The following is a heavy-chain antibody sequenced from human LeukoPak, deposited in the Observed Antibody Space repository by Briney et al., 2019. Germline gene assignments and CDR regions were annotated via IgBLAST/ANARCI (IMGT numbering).Heavy chain of an antibody. J-gene: IGHJ4*02. V-gene: IGHV3-23*01. D-gene: IGHD5-18*01. CDR2: ISGSGAST. Sequence: GGSLRLSCLTSGFTFSTNAMSWVRQAPGKGLEWISGISGSGASTYYADSVAGRFTISRDNSRNTLYLQMNSLRAEDSAAYYCAKGGYSYGYFDYWGQGILVTVSS. CDR1: GFTFSTNA. CDR3: AKGGYSYGYFDY.